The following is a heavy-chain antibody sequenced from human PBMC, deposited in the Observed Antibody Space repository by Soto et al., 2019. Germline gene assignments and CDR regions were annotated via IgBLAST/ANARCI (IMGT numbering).Heavy chain of an antibody. J-gene: IGHJ3*02. CDR1: GLTFRNYA. CDR2: ISYDGNNK. D-gene: IGHD2-21*02. CDR3: VGAGLTDAFEI. Sequence: QEQLVESGGGVVQPGRSLRLSCAASGLTFRNYAMHWVRQAPGKGLEWVAVISYDGNNKVYANSVKGRFTISRDNSKNALQLQMNSLRGDDTAVYYCVGAGLTDAFEIWGQGTMVTVSS. V-gene: IGHV3-30*03.